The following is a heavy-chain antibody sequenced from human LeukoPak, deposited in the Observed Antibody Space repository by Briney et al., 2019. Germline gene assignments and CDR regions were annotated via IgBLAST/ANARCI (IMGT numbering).Heavy chain of an antibody. CDR3: ASGAGGWELLTKSTFDY. Sequence: GGSLRLSCAASGFIFSDHYMDWVRQAPGKGLEWVAVISYDGTNEYYADSVKGRFTISRDNSKNTLYLQMNSLRAEDTAVYYCASGAGGWELLTKSTFDYWGQGTLVTVSS. J-gene: IGHJ4*02. V-gene: IGHV3-30*03. CDR2: ISYDGTNE. CDR1: GFIFSDHY. D-gene: IGHD1-26*01.